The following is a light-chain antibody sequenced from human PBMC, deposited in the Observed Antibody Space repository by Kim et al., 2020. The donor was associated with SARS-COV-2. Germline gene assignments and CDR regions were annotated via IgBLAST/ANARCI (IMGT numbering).Light chain of an antibody. CDR2: GAS. V-gene: IGKV3-15*01. CDR1: QSVSSN. J-gene: IGKJ1*01. Sequence: EIVMTQSPATLSVSPGERATLSCRASQSVSSNLAWYQQKPGQAPRLLIYGASTRATGIPARFSGSGSGTQFTLTISSLESEDFAVYYCQHYHNWLTGTFGQGTKVDIK. CDR3: QHYHNWLTGT.